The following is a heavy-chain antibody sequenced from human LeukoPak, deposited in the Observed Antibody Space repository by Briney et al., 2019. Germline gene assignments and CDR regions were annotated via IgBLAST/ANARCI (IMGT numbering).Heavy chain of an antibody. CDR2: ISSSSSYI. V-gene: IGHV3-21*01. J-gene: IGHJ6*03. D-gene: IGHD3-22*01. Sequence: GGSLRLSCAASGFTFSSYSMNWVRQAPGKGLEWVSSISSSSSYIYYADSVKGRFTISRDNAKNSLCLQMNSLRAEDAAVYYCARVQGRRYYDSSGYYYYYYYMDVWGKGTTVTVSS. CDR1: GFTFSSYS. CDR3: ARVQGRRYYDSSGYYYYYYYMDV.